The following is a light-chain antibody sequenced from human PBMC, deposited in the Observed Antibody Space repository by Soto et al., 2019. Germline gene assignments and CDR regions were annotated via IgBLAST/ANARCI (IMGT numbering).Light chain of an antibody. V-gene: IGKV2D-29*02. CDR1: HSLLHSVGKAY. J-gene: IGKJ1*01. CDR2: EGS. Sequence: DFVMTQTPLSLSVTPGQPASIYCKSSHSLLHSVGKAYLSWYLQKPGQSPLLVIFEGSNRFSGVPDRFSGSGSGTEFTLKISRVEAEDVGIYYCMQSIDLPWTFGQGTKVEIK. CDR3: MQSIDLPWT.